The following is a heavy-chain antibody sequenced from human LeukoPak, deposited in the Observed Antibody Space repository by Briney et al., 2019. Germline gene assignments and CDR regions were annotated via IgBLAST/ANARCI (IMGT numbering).Heavy chain of an antibody. V-gene: IGHV4-61*02. CDR2: IYTSGGT. CDR3: ARDQLLYGDAFDI. CDR1: GGSISSGSYY. Sequence: PPQTLSLTCTVSGGSISSGSYYWSWIRQPAGKGLEWIGRIYTSGGTNYNPSLKSRVTISVDTSKNQFSLKLSSVTAADTAVYYCARDQLLYGDAFDIWGQGTMVTVSS. J-gene: IGHJ3*02. D-gene: IGHD2-2*02.